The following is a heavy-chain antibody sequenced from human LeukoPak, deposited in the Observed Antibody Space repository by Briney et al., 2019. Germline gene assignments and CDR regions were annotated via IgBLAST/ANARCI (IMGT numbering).Heavy chain of an antibody. CDR3: AGGSGTYSPDY. V-gene: IGHV3-64*01. CDR1: GISLSSYA. Sequence: PGGSLRLSCAASGISLSSYATHWVRQAPGKGLEYVSGISSNGDSTYYANSVKGRFTISRDSSKNTLYLQMGSLRAEDMAVYYCAGGSGTYSPDYWGQGTLVTVSS. J-gene: IGHJ4*02. CDR2: ISSNGDST. D-gene: IGHD3-10*01.